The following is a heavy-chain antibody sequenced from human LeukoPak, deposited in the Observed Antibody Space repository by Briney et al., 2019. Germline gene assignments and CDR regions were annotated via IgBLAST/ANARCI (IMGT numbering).Heavy chain of an antibody. CDR1: GYTFTGYY. CDR2: INPNTGGT. V-gene: IGHV1-2*02. CDR3: ARADSVPAGDYHYWYMDV. J-gene: IGHJ6*03. D-gene: IGHD2-2*01. Sequence: ASVKVSCKASGYTFTGYYMHWVRQDPRQGLQWMGWINPNTGGTDYAQKFQGRVTMTRDTSISTVYMDLSSLRSDDTAVYYCARADSVPAGDYHYWYMDVWGKGTTVTVSS.